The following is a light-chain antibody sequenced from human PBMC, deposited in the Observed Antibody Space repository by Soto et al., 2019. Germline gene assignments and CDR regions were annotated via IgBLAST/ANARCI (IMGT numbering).Light chain of an antibody. CDR3: QQRSNWPIT. CDR2: DAS. CDR1: QTVRNNY. J-gene: IGKJ5*01. Sequence: EIVLTQSPGTLSLSPMEIATLSFMASQTVRNNYLAWYQQKPGQAPRLLIYDASNRATGIPARFSGSGSGTDFTLTISRLEPEDFAVYYCQQRSNWPITFGQGTRLEIK. V-gene: IGKV3D-20*02.